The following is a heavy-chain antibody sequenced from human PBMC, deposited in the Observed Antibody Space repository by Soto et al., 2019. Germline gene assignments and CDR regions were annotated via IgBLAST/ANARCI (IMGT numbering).Heavy chain of an antibody. Sequence: EVQLLESGGGLVQPGGSLRLSCAASGFSFSNYAMNWVRQAPGKGLEWVSAISGSGGSTYYADPVKGRFTISRDNSKNTLYLQMNSLRAEDMALYYCAKDTVVVPGAPPGWFDSWGQGTLVTVSS. V-gene: IGHV3-23*01. J-gene: IGHJ5*01. D-gene: IGHD2-2*01. CDR2: ISGSGGST. CDR1: GFSFSNYA. CDR3: AKDTVVVPGAPPGWFDS.